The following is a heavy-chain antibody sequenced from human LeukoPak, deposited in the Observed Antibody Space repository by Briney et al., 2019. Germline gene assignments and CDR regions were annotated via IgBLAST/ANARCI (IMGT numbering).Heavy chain of an antibody. CDR3: AKDSGSSWYRARGFDY. CDR1: GFTFSSYA. J-gene: IGHJ4*02. V-gene: IGHV3-23*01. CDR2: ISGSGGST. D-gene: IGHD6-13*01. Sequence: PGGSLRLSCAASGFTFSSYAMSWVRQAPGKGLEWVSAISGSGGSTYYADSVKGRFTISRDNSKNTLYLQMNSLRAEDTAVYYCAKDSGSSWYRARGFDYWGQGTLVTVSS.